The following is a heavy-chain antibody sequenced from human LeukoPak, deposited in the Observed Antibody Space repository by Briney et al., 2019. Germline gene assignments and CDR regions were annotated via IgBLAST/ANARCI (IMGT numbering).Heavy chain of an antibody. CDR2: ISGSGGST. D-gene: IGHD6-19*01. CDR1: GVTFSSYA. J-gene: IGHJ4*02. CDR3: ANHYSSGWYYFDY. Sequence: GGSLRLSCAASGVTFSSYAMSWVRQAPGKGLEWVSAISGSGGSTYYADSVKGRFTISRDNSKNTLYLQMNSLRAEDTAVYYCANHYSSGWYYFDYWGQGTLVTVSS. V-gene: IGHV3-23*01.